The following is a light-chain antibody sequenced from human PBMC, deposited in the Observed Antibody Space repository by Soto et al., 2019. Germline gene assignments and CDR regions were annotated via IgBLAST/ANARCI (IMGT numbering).Light chain of an antibody. CDR2: DIF. J-gene: IGKJ4*01. CDR3: QPYNNWPLT. V-gene: IGKV3D-15*01. CDR1: HSVSRTY. Sequence: EIVLTQSPSTLSLSPGERATLSCRASHSVSRTYLAWYQQKPGQAPRLVIYDIFTRATGVPTRFSGSRSGPEFTLTINSLQSEDFAIYYCQPYNNWPLTFGGGTKVDIK.